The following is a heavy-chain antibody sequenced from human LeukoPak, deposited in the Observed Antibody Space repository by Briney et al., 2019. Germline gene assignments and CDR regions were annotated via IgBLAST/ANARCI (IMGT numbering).Heavy chain of an antibody. CDR3: ARESRAGYDYVWESYRYTGLDY. CDR2: IWFDGSKQ. V-gene: IGHV3-33*01. Sequence: GGSLRLSCAASGFTFTNYGMHWVRQAPGKGLEWVAVIWFDGSKQFYADSVKGRFTISRDTSKNTLYLQMSSLRAEDTAVYYCARESRAGYDYVWESYRYTGLDYWGQGTLVTVSS. CDR1: GFTFTNYG. D-gene: IGHD3-16*02. J-gene: IGHJ4*02.